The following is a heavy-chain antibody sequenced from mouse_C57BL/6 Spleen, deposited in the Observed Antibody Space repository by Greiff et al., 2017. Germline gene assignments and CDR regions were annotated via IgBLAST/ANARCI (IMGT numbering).Heavy chain of an antibody. J-gene: IGHJ4*01. D-gene: IGHD1-1*01. Sequence: EVQRVESGAELVRPGSSVTMSCKTSGYTFTSYGINWVKQRPGPGLEWIGYIYIGNGYNEYNEKLKGKATLTSDTSSSTAYMQLSSLTSEDSAIYFCARLVLRRTMTMDYWGQGTSVTVSS. CDR3: ARLVLRRTMTMDY. V-gene: IGHV1-58*01. CDR2: IYIGNGYN. CDR1: GYTFTSYG.